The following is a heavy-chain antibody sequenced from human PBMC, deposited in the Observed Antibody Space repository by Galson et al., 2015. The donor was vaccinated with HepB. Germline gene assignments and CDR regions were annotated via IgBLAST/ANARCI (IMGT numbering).Heavy chain of an antibody. Sequence: SPRLLCAAAGFTFDDYAMHWVRQARGKGVEWVAGITWNGGRRGYAYSVKGRFTISRDNARNSLYLQMDSLSGEDTALYYCAKDRGLTDMYFDYWGQGTLVTVSS. V-gene: IGHV3-9*01. CDR1: GFTFDDYA. CDR2: ITWNGGRR. J-gene: IGHJ4*02. CDR3: AKDRGLTDMYFDY. D-gene: IGHD3-16*02.